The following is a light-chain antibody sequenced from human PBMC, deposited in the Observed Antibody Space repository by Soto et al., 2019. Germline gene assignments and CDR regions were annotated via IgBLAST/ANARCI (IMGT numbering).Light chain of an antibody. V-gene: IGLV1-47*02. CDR3: AAWDDSLSGLV. J-gene: IGLJ3*02. CDR1: MSNTEVHS. CDR2: SDT. Sequence: QSVLTQPPSASGTPGQTITISCSGSMSNTEVHSVHWYQQLPGTAPKLLIYSDTQRPSGVPDRFSGSKSGTCAYLGISGLRSEDEAEYFCAAWDDSLSGLVFGGGTKVTVL.